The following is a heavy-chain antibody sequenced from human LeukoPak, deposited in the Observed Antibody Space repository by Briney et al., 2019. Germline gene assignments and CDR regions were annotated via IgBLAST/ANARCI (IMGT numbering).Heavy chain of an antibody. V-gene: IGHV3-23*01. J-gene: IGHJ6*02. CDR1: GFTFSSYA. CDR2: ISGSGGST. CDR3: AKGVAVGEGYYYGMDV. Sequence: GGSLRLSCAASGFTFSSYAMSWVRQAPGKGLEWVSAISGSGGSTYYADSVKGRFTISRDNSKNTFYLQMSSLRADDTAIYYCAKGVAVGEGYYYGMDVWGQGTTVTVSS. D-gene: IGHD6-19*01.